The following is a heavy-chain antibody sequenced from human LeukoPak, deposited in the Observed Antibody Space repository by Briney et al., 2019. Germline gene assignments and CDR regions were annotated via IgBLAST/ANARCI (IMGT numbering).Heavy chain of an antibody. J-gene: IGHJ5*02. CDR1: GYTFTSYD. Sequence: GASVKVSCKASGYTFTSYDINWVRRATGQGLEWMGWMNPNSGNTGYAQKFQGRVTITRNTSISTAYMELSSLRSEDTAVYYCARAPRITMVRGVIYWFDPWGQGTLVTVSS. D-gene: IGHD3-10*01. V-gene: IGHV1-8*03. CDR3: ARAPRITMVRGVIYWFDP. CDR2: MNPNSGNT.